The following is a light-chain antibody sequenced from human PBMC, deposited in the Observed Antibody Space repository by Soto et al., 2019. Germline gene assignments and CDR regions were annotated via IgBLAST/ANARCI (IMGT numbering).Light chain of an antibody. CDR1: SGDVGGYNY. CDR2: EVT. V-gene: IGLV2-8*01. Sequence: QSALTQPPSASGSPGQSVTISCTGTSGDVGGYNYVSWYQQHPGKAPKLMIYEVTQRPSGVPDRFSGSKSGNTASLTVSGLQAEDEADYCCSSYAGSNNVLFGGGTKLTVL. J-gene: IGLJ3*02. CDR3: SSYAGSNNVL.